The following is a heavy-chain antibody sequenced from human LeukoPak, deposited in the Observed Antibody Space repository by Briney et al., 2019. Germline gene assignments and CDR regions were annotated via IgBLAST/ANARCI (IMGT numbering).Heavy chain of an antibody. CDR1: GFTFDDYA. CDR2: ISWNSGSI. V-gene: IGHV3-9*03. CDR3: AKEVYYDSSGYYSSFDY. J-gene: IGHJ4*02. D-gene: IGHD3-22*01. Sequence: PGRSLRLSCAASGFTFDDYAMRWVRRAPGKGLEWVSGISWNSGSIGYADSVKGRFTISRDNAKNSLYLQMNSLRAEDMALYYCAKEVYYDSSGYYSSFDYWGQGTLVTVSS.